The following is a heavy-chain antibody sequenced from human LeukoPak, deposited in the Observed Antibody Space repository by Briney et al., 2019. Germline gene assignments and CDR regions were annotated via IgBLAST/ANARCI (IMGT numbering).Heavy chain of an antibody. CDR3: ARVRSGSYYYFDS. V-gene: IGHV3-48*04. CDR1: GFTFNTYS. Sequence: GGSLRLSCAASGFTFNTYSMTWVRQAPGKGLEWVAYISSGSTVIDYADSVKGRFTISRDNAKTSLYLQMNSLRAADTAVYYCARVRSGSYYYFDSWGQGTLVTVSS. D-gene: IGHD1-26*01. J-gene: IGHJ4*02. CDR2: ISSGSTVI.